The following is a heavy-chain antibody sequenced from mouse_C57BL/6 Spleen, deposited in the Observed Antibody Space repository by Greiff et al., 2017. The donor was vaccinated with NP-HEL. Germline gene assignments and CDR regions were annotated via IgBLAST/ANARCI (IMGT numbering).Heavy chain of an antibody. V-gene: IGHV14-4*01. D-gene: IGHD1-1*01. CDR1: GFNIKDDY. J-gene: IGHJ2*01. CDR2: IDPENGDT. CDR3: TTVYYYGY. Sequence: VQLQQSGAELVRPGASVKLSCTASGFNIKDDYMHWVKQRPEQGLEWIGWIDPENGDTEYASKFQGKATITADTSSNTAYLQLSSLTSEDTAVYYCTTVYYYGYWGQGTTLTGSS.